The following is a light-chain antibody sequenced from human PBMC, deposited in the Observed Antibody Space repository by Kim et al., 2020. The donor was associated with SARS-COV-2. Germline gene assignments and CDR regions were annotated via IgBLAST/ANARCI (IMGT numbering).Light chain of an antibody. CDR3: SSYTSTNTAVV. CDR2: TVS. Sequence: QSALTQPASVSGSPGQSITISCTGTSSDVGGYNWLSWYQQHPGKAPKLIIYTVSHRPSGVSSRFSGSKSGNTASLTISGLQSEDEAIYYCSSYTSTNTAVVFGGGTQLTVL. V-gene: IGLV2-14*03. CDR1: SSDVGGYNW. J-gene: IGLJ2*01.